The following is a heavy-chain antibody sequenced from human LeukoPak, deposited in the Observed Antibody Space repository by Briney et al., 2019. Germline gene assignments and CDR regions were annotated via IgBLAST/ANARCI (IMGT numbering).Heavy chain of an antibody. J-gene: IGHJ4*02. CDR2: IYYSGST. CDR1: GFSIRSSTYY. Sequence: SETLSLTCSVSGFSIRSSTYYWGWIRQPPGMGLEWIGTIYYSGSTNYNPSLKSRVTISVDTSKNQFSLKLSSVTAADTAVYYCASIGSGWSPFDYWGQGTLVTVSS. V-gene: IGHV4-39*07. CDR3: ASIGSGWSPFDY. D-gene: IGHD6-19*01.